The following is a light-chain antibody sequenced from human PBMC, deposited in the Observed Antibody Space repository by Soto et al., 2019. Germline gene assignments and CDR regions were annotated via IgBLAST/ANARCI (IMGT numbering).Light chain of an antibody. CDR1: QSISSW. CDR2: KAS. J-gene: IGKJ4*01. Sequence: DIQMTQSPSTLSASVGDRVTMTCRASQSISSWLAWYQQKPGKAPKLLIYKASNLESGVPSRFSGSGSGTEFTLTISSLQPDDFATYYCQQYNVYPLTFGGGTKVVIK. CDR3: QQYNVYPLT. V-gene: IGKV1-5*03.